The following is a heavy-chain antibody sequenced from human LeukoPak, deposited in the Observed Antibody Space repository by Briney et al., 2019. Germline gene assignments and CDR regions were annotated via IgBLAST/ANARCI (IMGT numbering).Heavy chain of an antibody. CDR2: LSFDGNSQ. D-gene: IGHD2-21*02. Sequence: PGRSLRLSCAASGFTFNTYAVHWVRQAPGKGLEWVAVLSFDGNSQYYKDSVKGRFTISRDNAKNTLYLQMNSPRAEDTAVYYCARDRVGVVTAIDIFDYWGQGTLVTVSS. J-gene: IGHJ4*02. CDR3: ARDRVGVVTAIDIFDY. CDR1: GFTFNTYA. V-gene: IGHV3-30*04.